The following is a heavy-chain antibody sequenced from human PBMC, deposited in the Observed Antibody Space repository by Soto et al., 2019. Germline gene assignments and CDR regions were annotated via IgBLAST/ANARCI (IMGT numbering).Heavy chain of an antibody. Sequence: GGSLRLSCAASGFTFSSYAMSWVRQAPGKGLEWVSAISGSGGSTYYADSVKGRFTISRDNSKNTLYLQMNSLRAEDTAVYYCARGRDGYNCYYWGQGTLVTVSS. CDR3: ARGRDGYNCYY. CDR1: GFTFSSYA. D-gene: IGHD5-12*01. CDR2: ISGSGGST. J-gene: IGHJ4*02. V-gene: IGHV3-23*01.